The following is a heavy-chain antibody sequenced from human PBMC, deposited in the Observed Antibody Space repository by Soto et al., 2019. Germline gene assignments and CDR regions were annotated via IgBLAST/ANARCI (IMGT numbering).Heavy chain of an antibody. D-gene: IGHD5-18*01. J-gene: IGHJ4*02. CDR1: GGSISSGGYY. CDR3: AREFLGRYSYGLDY. Sequence: QVQLQESGPGLVKPSQTLSLTCTVSGGSISSGGYYWSWIRQHPGKGLEWIGYIYYSGSTYYNPSLKSRFTISVDTSKNQFSLKLSSVTAADTAVYYCAREFLGRYSYGLDYWGQGTLVTVSS. CDR2: IYYSGST. V-gene: IGHV4-31*03.